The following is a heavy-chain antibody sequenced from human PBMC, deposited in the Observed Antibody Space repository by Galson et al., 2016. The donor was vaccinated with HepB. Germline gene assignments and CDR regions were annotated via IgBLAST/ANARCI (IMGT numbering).Heavy chain of an antibody. V-gene: IGHV1-3*01. CDR1: GYTFTDHL. CDR3: ARSAGALDYNYGMDV. Sequence: SVKVSCKASGYTFTDHLLLWVRQAPGQRLEWMGWIIPVNGNTKYSENFQGRVTITRDTSASTVYMEVSSLRSEDTAVYYCARSAGALDYNYGMDVWGQGTAVTVSS. CDR2: IIPVNGNT. J-gene: IGHJ6*02.